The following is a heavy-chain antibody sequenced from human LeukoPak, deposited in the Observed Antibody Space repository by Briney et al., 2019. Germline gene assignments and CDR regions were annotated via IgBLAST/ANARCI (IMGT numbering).Heavy chain of an antibody. CDR2: IKQDGSEK. Sequence: GRSLRLSCAASGFTFSSYAMHWVRQAPGKGLEWVANIKQDGSEKNYVDSVKGRFTISRDNAKNSLYLQMNSLRAEDTAVYYCARANWARFDYWGQGTLATVSS. J-gene: IGHJ4*02. D-gene: IGHD3-16*01. CDR3: ARANWARFDY. CDR1: GFTFSSYA. V-gene: IGHV3-7*03.